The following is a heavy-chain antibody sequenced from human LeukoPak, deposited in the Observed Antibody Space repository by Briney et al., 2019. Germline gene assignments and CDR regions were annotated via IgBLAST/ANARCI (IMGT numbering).Heavy chain of an antibody. CDR3: ARDPRIAAAGTGPRLLDY. CDR2: IIPILGIA. V-gene: IGHV1-69*04. D-gene: IGHD6-13*01. J-gene: IGHJ4*02. Sequence: ASVKVSCKASGGTFSSYAISWVRQAPGQGLEWMGRIIPILGIANYAQKFQGRVTITADKSTSTAYMELSSLRSEDTAVYDCARDPRIAAAGTGPRLLDYWGQGTLVTVSS. CDR1: GGTFSSYA.